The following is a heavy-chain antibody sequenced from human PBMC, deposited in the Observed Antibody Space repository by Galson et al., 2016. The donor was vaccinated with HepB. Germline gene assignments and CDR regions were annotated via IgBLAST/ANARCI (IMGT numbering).Heavy chain of an antibody. V-gene: IGHV3-33*01. J-gene: IGHJ4*02. D-gene: IGHD5-24*01. CDR1: GFIFSSYG. CDR2: IWFDGSNE. CDR3: AREIKGRWYHFDH. Sequence: SLRLSCAASGFIFSSYGMHWVRQAPGKGLEWVAVIWFDGSNEDYLDSVKGRFTISRDNSQKTLYLQMNSLRAEDTAVYYCAREIKGRWYHFDHWGQGALVTVSS.